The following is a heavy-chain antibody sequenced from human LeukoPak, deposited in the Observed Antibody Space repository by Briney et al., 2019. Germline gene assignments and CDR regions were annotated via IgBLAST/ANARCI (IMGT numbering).Heavy chain of an antibody. Sequence: ASVKVSCKASGYTFASYGINWVRQATGQGLEWMGWMNPNSGNTGYAQKFQGRVTMTRNTSISTAYMELSSLRSEDTAVYYCARLNKGSSSWYWGYNWFDPWGQGTLVAVSS. V-gene: IGHV1-8*01. J-gene: IGHJ5*02. CDR2: MNPNSGNT. CDR1: GYTFASYG. D-gene: IGHD6-13*01. CDR3: ARLNKGSSSWYWGYNWFDP.